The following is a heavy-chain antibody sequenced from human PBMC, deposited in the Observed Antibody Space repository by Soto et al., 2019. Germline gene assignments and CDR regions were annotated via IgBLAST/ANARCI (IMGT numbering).Heavy chain of an antibody. CDR2: ISGSGGST. CDR1: GFTFSSYA. Sequence: GGSLRLSCAASGFTFSSYAISWGRQAPGKGLEWVSAISGSGGSTYYADSVKGRFTISRDNSKNTLYLQMNSLRAEDTAVYYCAKPFRVTMVRGGDAFDIWGQGTMVTVSS. D-gene: IGHD3-10*01. CDR3: AKPFRVTMVRGGDAFDI. J-gene: IGHJ3*02. V-gene: IGHV3-23*01.